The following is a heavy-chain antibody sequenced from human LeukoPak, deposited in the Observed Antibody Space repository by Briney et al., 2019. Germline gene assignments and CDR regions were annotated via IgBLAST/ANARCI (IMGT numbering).Heavy chain of an antibody. CDR3: ARDSLMGAPFDY. Sequence: GGSLRLSCAASGFTFSSYWMHWVRQAPGKGLVWVSRINSDGSSTSYADSVRGRFSISRDNAKNTLYLQMNSLRAEDTAVYYCARDSLMGAPFDYWGQGTLVTVSS. D-gene: IGHD1-26*01. CDR2: INSDGSST. V-gene: IGHV3-74*01. J-gene: IGHJ4*02. CDR1: GFTFSSYW.